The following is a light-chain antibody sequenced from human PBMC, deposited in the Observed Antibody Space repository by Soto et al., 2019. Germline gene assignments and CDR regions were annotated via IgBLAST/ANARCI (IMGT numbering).Light chain of an antibody. CDR2: QDS. J-gene: IGLJ1*01. CDR1: KLGDKY. Sequence: SYYRNQSPSVSVSPGQTASITCSGDKLGDKYACWYQQKPGQSPVLVIYQDSKRPSGIPERFSGSNSGNTATLTISGTQAMDEADYYCQAWDSSTYVFGTGTKV. CDR3: QAWDSSTYV. V-gene: IGLV3-1*01.